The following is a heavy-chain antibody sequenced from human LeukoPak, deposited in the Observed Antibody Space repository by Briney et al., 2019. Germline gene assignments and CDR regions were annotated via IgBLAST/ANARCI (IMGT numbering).Heavy chain of an antibody. J-gene: IGHJ6*03. Sequence: ASVKVSCKASGYTFTGYYMHWVRQAPGQGLEWMGWINPNSGGTNYAQKFQGRVTMTRDTSISTAYMELRRLRSDDTAVYYCARGDGVCSSTSCYAGYYYYYMDVWGKGTTVTVSS. CDR1: GYTFTGYY. CDR3: ARGDGVCSSTSCYAGYYYYYMDV. V-gene: IGHV1-2*02. D-gene: IGHD2-2*01. CDR2: INPNSGGT.